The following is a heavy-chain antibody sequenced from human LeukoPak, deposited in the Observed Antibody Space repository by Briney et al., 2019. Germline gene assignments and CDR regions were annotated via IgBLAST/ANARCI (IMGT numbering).Heavy chain of an antibody. CDR1: GYSFTSYW. D-gene: IGHD6-13*01. CDR2: IYPSDSDT. Sequence: GESLKISCKGSGYSFTSYWIGWVRQMPGKGLEWMGIIYPSDSDTRYSPSFQGQVTISADKSISTAYLQWSSLKASDTAMYFCARRASSWWFDYWGQGTLVTVSS. V-gene: IGHV5-51*03. CDR3: ARRASSWWFDY. J-gene: IGHJ4*02.